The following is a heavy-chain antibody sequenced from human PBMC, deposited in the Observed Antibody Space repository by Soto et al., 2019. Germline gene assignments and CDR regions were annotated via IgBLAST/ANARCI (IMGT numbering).Heavy chain of an antibody. J-gene: IGHJ6*03. CDR3: ARGAALLRYFDWLLPKYYYYMDV. CDR1: GGSISSGGYY. D-gene: IGHD3-9*01. CDR2: IYYSGST. Sequence: SETLSLTCTVSGGSISSGGYYWSWIRQHPGKGLEWIGYIYYSGSTYYNPSLKSRVTISVDTSKNQFSLKLSSVTAADTSVYYCARGAALLRYFDWLLPKYYYYMDVWGKGTTVTVSS. V-gene: IGHV4-31*03.